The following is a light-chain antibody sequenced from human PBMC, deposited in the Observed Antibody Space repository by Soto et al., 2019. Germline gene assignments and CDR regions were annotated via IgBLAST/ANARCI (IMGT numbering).Light chain of an antibody. V-gene: IGKV1-39*01. Sequence: DIRMTQSPSSLSASVGDRITITCRASQSISSYLNWYQQKPGKAPKLLIYAASSLQSGVPSRFSGSGSGTDFTLTISSLQPEDFATYYCQQSYSILYTFGQGTKLEIK. CDR2: AAS. CDR3: QQSYSILYT. J-gene: IGKJ2*01. CDR1: QSISSY.